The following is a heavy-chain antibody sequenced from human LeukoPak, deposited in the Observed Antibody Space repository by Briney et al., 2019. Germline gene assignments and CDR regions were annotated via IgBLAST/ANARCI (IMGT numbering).Heavy chain of an antibody. D-gene: IGHD3-10*01. CDR3: GRAPLYGSGSDY. CDR2: VNPKSGAT. V-gene: IGHV1-2*02. CDR1: GYTFTAYF. Sequence: ASVKVSCKASGYTFTAYFVHWVRQAPGQGLEWMGWVNPKSGATIYARKFQGRVTMTRDTSISTAYMDLSGLRSDDTAIYYCGRAPLYGSGSDYWGQGTLVTVSS. J-gene: IGHJ4*02.